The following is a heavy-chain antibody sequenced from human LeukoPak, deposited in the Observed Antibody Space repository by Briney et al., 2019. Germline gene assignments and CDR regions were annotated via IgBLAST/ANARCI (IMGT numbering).Heavy chain of an antibody. J-gene: IGHJ6*03. CDR2: IYYSGST. CDR3: ARFLADSSSWYHYYYYYYMDV. CDR1: GGSISSHY. Sequence: SETLSLTCTVSGGSISSHYWSWIRQPPGEGLEWIGYIYYSGSTNYNPSLKSRVTISVDTSKNQFSLKLSSVTAADTAVYYCARFLADSSSWYHYYYYYYMDVWGKGTAVTVSS. D-gene: IGHD6-13*01. V-gene: IGHV4-59*11.